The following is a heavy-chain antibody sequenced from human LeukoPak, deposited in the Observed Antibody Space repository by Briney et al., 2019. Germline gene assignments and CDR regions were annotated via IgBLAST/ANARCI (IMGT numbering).Heavy chain of an antibody. CDR2: IYHSGST. V-gene: IGHV4-34*09. CDR1: GGSFSGYY. Sequence: SETLSLTCAVYGGSFSGYYWSWIRQHPGKGLEWIGYIYHSGSTYYNPSLKSRVTISVDTSKNQFSLKLSSVTAADTAVYYCARGDTVAKYGFDYWGQGTLVTVSS. J-gene: IGHJ4*02. D-gene: IGHD4-17*01. CDR3: ARGDTVAKYGFDY.